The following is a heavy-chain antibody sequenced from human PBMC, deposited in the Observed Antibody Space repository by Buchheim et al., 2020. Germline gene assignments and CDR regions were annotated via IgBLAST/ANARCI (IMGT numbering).Heavy chain of an antibody. CDR2: ISNDGSNK. CDR1: GFSFSNYG. V-gene: IGHV3-30*03. Sequence: QVQLVESGGGLVKPGGSLRLSYAASGFSFSNYGMHWVRQAPGKGLEWVAVISNDGSNKQYPESVKGRFTMSRDNSKNMMYLQMNSLRVEDTAVYYCVRDSSPSGSYGYHFDSWGQG. D-gene: IGHD1-26*01. J-gene: IGHJ4*02. CDR3: VRDSSPSGSYGYHFDS.